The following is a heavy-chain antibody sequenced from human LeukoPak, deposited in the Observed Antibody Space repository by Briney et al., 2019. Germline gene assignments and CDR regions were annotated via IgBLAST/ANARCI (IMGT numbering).Heavy chain of an antibody. CDR3: ARDAYSGSRGYDGMDV. V-gene: IGHV3-7*01. CDR1: GFTFSSYW. CDR2: IKQDGSEK. D-gene: IGHD5-12*01. Sequence: GGSLSLSCAASGFTFSSYWMSWVRQAPGKGLEWVANIKQDGSEKYYVDSVKGRFTISRDNAKNSLYLQMNSLRAEDTAVYYCARDAYSGSRGYDGMDVWGQGTTVTVSS. J-gene: IGHJ6*02.